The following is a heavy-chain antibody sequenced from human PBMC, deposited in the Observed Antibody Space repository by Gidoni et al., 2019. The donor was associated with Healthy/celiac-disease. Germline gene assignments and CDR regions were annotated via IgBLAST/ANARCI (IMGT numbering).Heavy chain of an antibody. Sequence: QVQLVQSGAEVKKPGSSVKVPCKASGGTFGSYAISWVRQAPGQGLEWMGGLIPILGTANYAQKFQGRVTITADKSTSTAYMELSSLRSEDTAVYYCARQLGSSNWFDPWGQGTLVTVSS. D-gene: IGHD7-27*01. CDR2: LIPILGTA. V-gene: IGHV1-69*06. CDR1: GGTFGSYA. CDR3: ARQLGSSNWFDP. J-gene: IGHJ5*02.